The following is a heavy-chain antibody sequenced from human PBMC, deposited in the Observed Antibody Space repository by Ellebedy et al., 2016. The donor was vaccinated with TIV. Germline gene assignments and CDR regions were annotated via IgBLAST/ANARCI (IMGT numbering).Heavy chain of an antibody. D-gene: IGHD6-19*01. CDR1: GFTLSSYS. V-gene: IGHV3-30*03. Sequence: GESLKISCVASGFTLSSYSMNWVRQAPGKGLEWVAEVSYDGNTKYYTDSVKGRFTISRDNAKNTPYLQMNSLRAEDTAVYYCPSSSGWYKFDDWGQGTLVTVSS. CDR2: VSYDGNTK. CDR3: PSSSGWYKFDD. J-gene: IGHJ4*02.